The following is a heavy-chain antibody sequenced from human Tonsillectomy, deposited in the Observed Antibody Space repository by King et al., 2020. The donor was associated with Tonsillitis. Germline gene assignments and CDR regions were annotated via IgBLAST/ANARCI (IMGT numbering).Heavy chain of an antibody. D-gene: IGHD3-10*01. J-gene: IGHJ6*03. Sequence: QLQESGPGLVKPSETLSLTCTVSGGSISSSSYYWGWIRQPPGKGLEWIGSTSYSGNTYYNPSLQSRVTISVDTSKNQFSLTLSSVSAADPAVFYCARLRLRVSTRGGHYYMDVWGKGTTVTVSS. CDR2: TSYSGNT. CDR3: ARLRLRVSTRGGHYYMDV. CDR1: GGSISSSSYY. V-gene: IGHV4-39*01.